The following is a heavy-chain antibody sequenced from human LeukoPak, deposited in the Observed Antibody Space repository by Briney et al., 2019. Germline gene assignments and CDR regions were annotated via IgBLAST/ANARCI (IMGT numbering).Heavy chain of an antibody. CDR1: GFTFSSYG. CDR2: ISGSGGST. J-gene: IGHJ4*02. D-gene: IGHD4-17*01. V-gene: IGHV3-23*01. CDR3: AKANGDYFYFDY. Sequence: GGTLRLSCAASGFTFSSYGMSWVRQAPGKGLEWVSAISGSGGSTYYADSVKGRFTISRDNSKNTLYLQMNSLRAEDTAVYYCAKANGDYFYFDYWGQGTLVTVSS.